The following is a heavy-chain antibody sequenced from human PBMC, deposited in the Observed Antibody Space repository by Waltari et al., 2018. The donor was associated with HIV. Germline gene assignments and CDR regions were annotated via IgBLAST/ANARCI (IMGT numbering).Heavy chain of an antibody. CDR2: IWYDGSNK. CDR1: GFTSRSYG. J-gene: IGHJ4*02. V-gene: IGHV3-33*01. D-gene: IGHD5-12*01. CDR3: ARRDGYNLVDF. Sequence: QVQLVESGGGVVQPGRSLRLSCAASGFTSRSYGMHWVRQAPGKGLEWVAVIWYDGSNKYYADSVKGRFIISRDNSENKLYLEMNSLRVEDTAVYYCARRDGYNLVDFWGQGTLVTVSS.